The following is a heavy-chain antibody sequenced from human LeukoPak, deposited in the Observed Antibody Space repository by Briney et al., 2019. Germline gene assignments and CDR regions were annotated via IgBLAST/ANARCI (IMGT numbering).Heavy chain of an antibody. CDR2: IYYSGST. CDR1: GGSISSYY. V-gene: IGHV4-59*01. CDR3: ARVGYSSGWYLDY. Sequence: PSETLSLTCTVSGGSISSYYWSWIRQPPGKGLEWIGYIYYSGSTNYNPSLKSRVTTSVDTSKNQFSLKLSSVTAADTAVYYCARVGYSSGWYLDYWGQGTLVTVSS. D-gene: IGHD6-19*01. J-gene: IGHJ4*02.